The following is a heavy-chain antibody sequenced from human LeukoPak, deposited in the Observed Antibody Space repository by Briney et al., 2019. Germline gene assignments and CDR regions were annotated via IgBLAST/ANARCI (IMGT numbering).Heavy chain of an antibody. J-gene: IGHJ6*03. CDR1: GFRFSSDW. CDR2: INQDGSEK. D-gene: IGHD3-16*01. Sequence: PGGSLRLSCVASGFRFSSDWMSWVRQAPGKGLEWVGNINQDGSEKNYVDSVKGRFTLSRDNAKNSLYPQMNSLRAEDTAVYYCARLRLDYYYYYMDVWGKGTTVTVSS. V-gene: IGHV3-7*01. CDR3: ARLRLDYYYYYMDV.